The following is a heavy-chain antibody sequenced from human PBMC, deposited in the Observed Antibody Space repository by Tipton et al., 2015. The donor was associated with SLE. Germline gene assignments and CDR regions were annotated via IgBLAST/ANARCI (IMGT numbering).Heavy chain of an antibody. Sequence: SLRLSCAASGFTFDDYAMHWVRQAPGKGLEWVSGISWNSAYIGYVDSVKGRFTISRDNAKNMLYLQMSSLRPEDTAVYYCARVGDDLFSYHYMDVWGKGATVIVSS. CDR2: ISWNSAYI. J-gene: IGHJ6*03. CDR3: ARVGDDLFSYHYMDV. D-gene: IGHD2-21*01. CDR1: GFTFDDYA. V-gene: IGHV3-9*01.